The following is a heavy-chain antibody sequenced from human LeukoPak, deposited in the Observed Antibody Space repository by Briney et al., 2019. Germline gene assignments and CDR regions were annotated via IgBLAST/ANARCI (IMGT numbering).Heavy chain of an antibody. D-gene: IGHD3-10*01. Sequence: GGSLRLSCAASGFTVSSNYMSWVRQAPGKGLEWVSVIYSGGSTYYADSVKGRFTISRDNSKNTLYLQMNSLRAEDTAVHYCARASGSGSLYGMDVWGQGTTVTVSS. CDR2: IYSGGST. V-gene: IGHV3-66*01. CDR1: GFTVSSNY. CDR3: ARASGSGSLYGMDV. J-gene: IGHJ6*02.